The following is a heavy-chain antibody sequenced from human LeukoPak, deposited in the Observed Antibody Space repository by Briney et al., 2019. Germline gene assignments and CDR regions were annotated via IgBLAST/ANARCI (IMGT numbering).Heavy chain of an antibody. CDR3: AKVLYSSGWYDY. Sequence: GGSLRLSCAASGFTFSSYAMSWVRQAPGKGLGWVSAISGSGGSTYYADSVKGRFTISRDNSKNTLYLQMNSLRAEDTAVYYCAKVLYSSGWYDYWGQGTLVTVSS. J-gene: IGHJ4*02. CDR1: GFTFSSYA. V-gene: IGHV3-23*01. CDR2: ISGSGGST. D-gene: IGHD6-19*01.